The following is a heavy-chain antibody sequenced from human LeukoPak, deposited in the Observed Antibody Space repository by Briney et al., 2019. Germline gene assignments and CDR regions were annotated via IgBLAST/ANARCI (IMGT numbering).Heavy chain of an antibody. J-gene: IGHJ4*02. Sequence: PSETLSLTCTVSGDSVNSGTYSWSWIRQSPGKGLEWIGCISYAGNTYYNPSLKSRVTISVDTSKNQFSLKLSSVTAADTAVYYCARYYDSSGYWSTPHFDYWGQGTLVTVSS. CDR3: ARYYDSSGYWSTPHFDY. CDR2: ISYAGNT. D-gene: IGHD3-22*01. CDR1: GDSVNSGTYS. V-gene: IGHV4-61*01.